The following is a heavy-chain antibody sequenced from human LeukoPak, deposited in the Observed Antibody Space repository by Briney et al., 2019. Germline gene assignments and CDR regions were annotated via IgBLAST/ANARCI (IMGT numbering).Heavy chain of an antibody. J-gene: IGHJ5*02. CDR1: GGSISSYY. V-gene: IGHV4-4*09. Sequence: SETLSLTSIVDGGSISSYYWSWIRQPPGKGLEWIGYIYTSGSTNYNPSLKSRVTLSVDTSKNQFSLKLSSVTAADTAVYYCARALGWNYDRWLDPWGQGTLVTVSS. CDR2: IYTSGST. D-gene: IGHD1-7*01. CDR3: ARALGWNYDRWLDP.